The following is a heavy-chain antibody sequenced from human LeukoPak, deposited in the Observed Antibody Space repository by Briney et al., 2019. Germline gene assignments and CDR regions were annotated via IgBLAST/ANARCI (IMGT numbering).Heavy chain of an antibody. CDR3: ARDHLLSDFWSGFHYYYYMDV. CDR1: GGTFSSYA. V-gene: IGHV1-69*13. CDR2: IIPIFGTA. J-gene: IGHJ6*03. D-gene: IGHD3-3*01. Sequence: PVKVSCKASGGTFSSYAISWVRQAPGQGLEWMGGIIPIFGTANYAQKFQGRVTITADDSTSTAYMELSSLRSEDTAVYYCARDHLLSDFWSGFHYYYYMDVWGKGTTVTVSS.